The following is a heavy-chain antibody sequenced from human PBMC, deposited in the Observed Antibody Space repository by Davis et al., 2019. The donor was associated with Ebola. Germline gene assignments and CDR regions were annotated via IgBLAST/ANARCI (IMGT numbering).Heavy chain of an antibody. CDR3: ARDRIPAAIVGYYFDY. CDR2: ISKDGSNR. D-gene: IGHD2-2*01. CDR1: GFSFSSYA. V-gene: IGHV3-30*14. Sequence: GGSLRLSCAASGFSFSSYAIHWVRQAPGKGLEWVTLISKDGSNRYYADSVKGRFSISRDNSKNTVYLQMNSLRAEDTALYYCARDRIPAAIVGYYFDYWGQGTLVTVSS. J-gene: IGHJ4*02.